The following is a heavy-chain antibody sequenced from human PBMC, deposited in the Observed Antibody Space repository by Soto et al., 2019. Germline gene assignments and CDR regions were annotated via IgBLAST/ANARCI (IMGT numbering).Heavy chain of an antibody. CDR3: AKGRCGSGSLTPRVDF. CDR1: GFTFNNYA. J-gene: IGHJ4*02. V-gene: IGHV3-23*01. Sequence: EAQLLESGGGLVQPGGSLSLSCAASGFTFNNYAMTWVRQAPGKGLEWGSAISGGGDTTSYADSVKGRCTVSRDGSKDTLYRQMGLLRAADTALYYCAKGRCGSGSLTPRVDFWGQGTLVTVSS. CDR2: ISGGGDTT. D-gene: IGHD3-10*01.